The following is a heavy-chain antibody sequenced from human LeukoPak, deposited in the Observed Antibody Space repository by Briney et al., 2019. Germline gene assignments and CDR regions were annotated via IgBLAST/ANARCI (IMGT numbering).Heavy chain of an antibody. CDR3: ARGYVYMDV. CDR2: IYYSGVT. V-gene: IGHV4-39*07. CDR1: GGSISSSHYY. Sequence: SETLSLTCTVSGGSISSSHYYWGWIRQPPGKGLEWIGSIYYSGVTYYNPSLKSRVTMSVDTSKNQFSLKLRSLTAADTAVYYCARGYVYMDVWGKGTTVTVSS. J-gene: IGHJ6*03. D-gene: IGHD3-16*01.